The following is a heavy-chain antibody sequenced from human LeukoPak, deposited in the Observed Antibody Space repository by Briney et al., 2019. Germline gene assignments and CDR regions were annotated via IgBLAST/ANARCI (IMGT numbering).Heavy chain of an antibody. CDR2: ISGSGGST. J-gene: IGHJ4*02. CDR1: GFTFSSYA. CDR3: AKLLKRGYSYGPYFDY. V-gene: IGHV3-23*01. D-gene: IGHD5-18*01. Sequence: GGSLRLSCAASGFTFSSYAMSWVRQAPGKGLEWVSAISGSGGSTYYADSVKGRFTISRDNSKNTLYLQMNSLRAEDTAVYYCAKLLKRGYSYGPYFDYWGQGTLVTVSS.